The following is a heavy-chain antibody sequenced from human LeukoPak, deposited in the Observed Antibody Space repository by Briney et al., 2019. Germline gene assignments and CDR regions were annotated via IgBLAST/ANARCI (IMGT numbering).Heavy chain of an antibody. J-gene: IGHJ4*02. V-gene: IGHV3-21*01. CDR2: ISSSSYI. D-gene: IGHD2-15*01. Sequence: PGGSLRLSCAASGFTFSSYSMNWVRQAPGKGLEWVSSISSSSYIYYADSVKGRFTISRDNAKNSLYLQMNSLRAEDTAVYYCARDVRGYCSGGSCCFDYWGQGTPVTVSS. CDR1: GFTFSSYS. CDR3: ARDVRGYCSGGSCCFDY.